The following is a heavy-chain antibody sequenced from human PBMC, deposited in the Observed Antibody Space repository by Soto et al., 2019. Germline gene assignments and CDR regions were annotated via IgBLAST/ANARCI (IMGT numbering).Heavy chain of an antibody. J-gene: IGHJ6*02. Sequence: GGSLRLSCAASGFTFSSYGMHWVRQAPGKGLEWVAVIWYDGSNKYYADSVKGRFTISRDNSKNTLYLQMNSLRAEDTAVYYCANLAARASSGWMDYYYGMDVWGQGTTVTVSS. CDR2: IWYDGSNK. V-gene: IGHV3-33*06. D-gene: IGHD6-19*01. CDR1: GFTFSSYG. CDR3: ANLAARASSGWMDYYYGMDV.